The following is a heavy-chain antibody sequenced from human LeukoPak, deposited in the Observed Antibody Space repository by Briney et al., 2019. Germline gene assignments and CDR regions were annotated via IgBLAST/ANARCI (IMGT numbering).Heavy chain of an antibody. CDR1: GDSISTYY. V-gene: IGHV4-59*08. J-gene: IGHJ5*02. Sequence: SETLSLTCTVSGDSISTYYWSWIRQPPGKGLEWIGFIYHSGSTDYNPSLESRGTISVDTSKNQFSLKLSSVTAADTAVYYCARTNYFGSGSYYPDLWGQGTLVTVSS. CDR2: IYHSGST. CDR3: ARTNYFGSGSYYPDL. D-gene: IGHD3-10*01.